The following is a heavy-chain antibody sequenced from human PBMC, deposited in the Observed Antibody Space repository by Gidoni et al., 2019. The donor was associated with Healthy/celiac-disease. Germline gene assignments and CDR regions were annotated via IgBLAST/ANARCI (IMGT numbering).Heavy chain of an antibody. D-gene: IGHD5-12*01. CDR3: ARDRGPRGLYYYYGMDV. CDR2: IYYSGST. J-gene: IGHJ6*02. V-gene: IGHV4-59*01. Sequence: QVQLQASRPGLVKPSETLSLTCTVAGGSISSYYWSWSRQPPGKGLEWIVYIYYSGSTNYNPSLKSRVTISVDTSKNQFSLKLSSVTAADTAVYYCARDRGPRGLYYYYGMDVWGQGTTVTVSS. CDR1: GGSISSYY.